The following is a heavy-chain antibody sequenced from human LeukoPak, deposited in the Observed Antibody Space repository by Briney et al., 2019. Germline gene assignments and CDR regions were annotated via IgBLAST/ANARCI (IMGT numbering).Heavy chain of an antibody. J-gene: IGHJ5*02. CDR2: ISSSGSTI. D-gene: IGHD3-10*01. Sequence: GGSLRLSCAASGFTFSSYEMNWVRQAPGKGLEWVSYISSSGSTIYYADSVKGRFTISRDNAKNSLYLQMNSLRAEDTAVYYCASQGGYYGLGSYYGPDWFDPWGQGTLVTVSS. CDR1: GFTFSSYE. V-gene: IGHV3-48*03. CDR3: ASQGGYYGLGSYYGPDWFDP.